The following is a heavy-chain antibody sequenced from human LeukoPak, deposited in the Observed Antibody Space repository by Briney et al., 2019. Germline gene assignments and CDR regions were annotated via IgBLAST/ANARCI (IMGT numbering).Heavy chain of an antibody. J-gene: IGHJ4*02. Sequence: ASVKVSCKASGYTFPSYDINWVRQATGQGLEWMGWMNPNSGNTGYAQKFQGRVTMTRNTSISTAYMELSSLRSEDTAVYYCARALGYCSGGSCTDYWGQGTLVTVSS. V-gene: IGHV1-8*01. CDR3: ARALGYCSGGSCTDY. D-gene: IGHD2-15*01. CDR2: MNPNSGNT. CDR1: GYTFPSYD.